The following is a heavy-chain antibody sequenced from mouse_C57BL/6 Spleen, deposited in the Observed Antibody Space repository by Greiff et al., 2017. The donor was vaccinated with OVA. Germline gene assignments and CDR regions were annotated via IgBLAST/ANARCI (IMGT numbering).Heavy chain of an antibody. CDR2: INPNYGTT. Sequence: VQLQQSGPELVKPGASVKISCKASGYSFTDYNMNWVKQSNGKSLEWIGVINPNYGTTSYNQKFKGKATLTVDQSSSTAYMQLNSRTSEDSAVYYCAREIYYGSIRYFDVWGTGTTVTVSS. CDR1: GYSFTDYN. D-gene: IGHD1-1*01. J-gene: IGHJ1*03. CDR3: AREIYYGSIRYFDV. V-gene: IGHV1-39*01.